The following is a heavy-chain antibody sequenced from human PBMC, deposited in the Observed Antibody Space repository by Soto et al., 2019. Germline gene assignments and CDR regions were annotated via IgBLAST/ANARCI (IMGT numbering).Heavy chain of an antibody. CDR3: ARTLGSSTLDY. CDR2: IIPILGIA. CDR1: GGTFSSYT. J-gene: IGHJ4*02. V-gene: IGHV1-69*02. Sequence: SVKVSWKAAGGTFSSYTISWGRQAPGQGLEWMGRIIPILGIANYSTSLKTRLTISKDTSKNLVVLTMTNMDPTDTATYYCARTLGSSTLDYWGQGTLVTVSS. D-gene: IGHD6-13*01.